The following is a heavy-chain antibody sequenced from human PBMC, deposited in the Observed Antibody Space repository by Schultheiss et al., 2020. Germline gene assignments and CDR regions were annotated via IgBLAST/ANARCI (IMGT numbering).Heavy chain of an antibody. D-gene: IGHD3-10*01. CDR1: GGSISSYY. CDR2: IYTSGST. CDR3: ARDMVRGVIFDY. Sequence: SETLSLTCTVSGGSISSYYWSWIRQPPGKGLEWIGRIYTSGSTNYNPSLKSRVTMSVDTSKNQFSLKLSSVTAADTAVYYCARDMVRGVIFDYWGQGTLVTVSS. J-gene: IGHJ4*02. V-gene: IGHV4-4*07.